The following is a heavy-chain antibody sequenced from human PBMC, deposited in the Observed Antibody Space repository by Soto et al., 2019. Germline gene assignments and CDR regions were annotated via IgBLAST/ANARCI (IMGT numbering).Heavy chain of an antibody. Sequence: QVQLVQSAAEVRKPGASVKVSCKASGYTFTTTRLSWVRQAPGQGLEWMGWIRPHNGDTQYAQKFQGRVTMTADPSTTSAYMEVRSLRPVYTAVFYCARDRSGWYDFWGQGTLVTVSS. V-gene: IGHV1-18*01. CDR1: GYTFTTTR. J-gene: IGHJ5*01. CDR2: IRPHNGDT. D-gene: IGHD6-19*01. CDR3: ARDRSGWYDF.